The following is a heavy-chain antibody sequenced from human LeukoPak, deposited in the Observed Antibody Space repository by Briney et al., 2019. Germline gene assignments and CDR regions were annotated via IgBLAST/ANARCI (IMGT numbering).Heavy chain of an antibody. Sequence: GGSLRLSCAASGFTFSSYAMSWVRQAPGKGLEWVSYISSSGSTIYYADSVKGRFTISRDNAKNSLYLQMNSLRAEDTAVYYCARDGYCSGGSCEEIDYWGQGTLVTVSS. J-gene: IGHJ4*02. D-gene: IGHD2-15*01. CDR2: ISSSGSTI. V-gene: IGHV3-48*03. CDR1: GFTFSSYA. CDR3: ARDGYCSGGSCEEIDY.